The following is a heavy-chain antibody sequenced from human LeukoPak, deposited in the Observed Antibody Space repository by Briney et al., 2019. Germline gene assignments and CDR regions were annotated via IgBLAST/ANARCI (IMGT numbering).Heavy chain of an antibody. CDR3: ARDLKQLGPIRYYYYGMDV. V-gene: IGHV4-38-2*02. J-gene: IGHJ6*02. D-gene: IGHD6-13*01. CDR2: IYHSGST. CDR1: GYSISGGYY. Sequence: PSETLSLACTVSGYSISGGYYWGWIRQPPGKGLEWIGSIYHSGSTYYNPSLKSRVTISVDTSKNQFSLKLSSVSAADTAVYYCARDLKQLGPIRYYYYGMDVWGQGTTVTVSS.